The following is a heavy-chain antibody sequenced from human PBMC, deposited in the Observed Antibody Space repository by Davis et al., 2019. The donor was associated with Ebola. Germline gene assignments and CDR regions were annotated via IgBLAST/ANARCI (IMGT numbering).Heavy chain of an antibody. CDR3: ARGGAIVVVVAAGDY. Sequence: ASVKVSCKASGYTFINYGISWVRQAPGQGLEWMGEIRPYNGNTNYAQKVQGRVTMTTDTSTSTAYMELRSLRSDDTAVYYCARGGAIVVVVAAGDYWGRGTLVTVSS. D-gene: IGHD2-15*01. CDR2: IRPYNGNT. CDR1: GYTFINYG. V-gene: IGHV1-18*04. J-gene: IGHJ4*02.